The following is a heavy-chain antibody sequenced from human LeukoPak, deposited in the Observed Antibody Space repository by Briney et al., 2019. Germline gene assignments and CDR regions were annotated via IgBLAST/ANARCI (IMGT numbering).Heavy chain of an antibody. CDR1: GFTFSSFA. D-gene: IGHD4-11*01. J-gene: IGHJ4*02. CDR2: ISGSPSTT. V-gene: IGHV3-23*01. CDR3: AKGLYSDYD. Sequence: GGSLRLSCAASGFTFSSFAMTWVRQAPGKGLEWVSGISGSPSTTNYADSVKGRFTISRDNSKSTLYLQMNSLRVEDTAVYYCAKGLYSDYDWGQGTLVTVSS.